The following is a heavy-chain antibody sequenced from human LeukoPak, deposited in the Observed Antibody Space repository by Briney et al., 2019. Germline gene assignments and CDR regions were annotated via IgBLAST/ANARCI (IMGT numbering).Heavy chain of an antibody. CDR2: IYKSGRNSENT. V-gene: IGHV4-4*07. CDR1: GASIRRHY. J-gene: IGHJ4*02. Sequence: PSETLSLTCTVSGASIRRHYWSWVRQSAGKGLEWVGRIYKSGRNSENTHYNPSLDSRVTVAADTSNNQFSLTLISVTAADTAFYYCARASLSIGGYSSFDYWGQGILVTVSS. CDR3: ARASLSIGGYSSFDY. D-gene: IGHD2-15*01.